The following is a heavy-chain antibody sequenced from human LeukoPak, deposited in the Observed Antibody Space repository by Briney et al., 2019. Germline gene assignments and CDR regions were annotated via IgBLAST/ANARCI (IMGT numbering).Heavy chain of an antibody. Sequence: ASVKVSCKASGYTFTSYGISWVRQAPGQGLEWMGWISAYNGNTNYAQKLQGRVTMTTDTSTSTAYVELRSLRSDDTAVYYCARDIPYDGSGYQYYYYYGMDVWGQGTTVTVSS. CDR2: ISAYNGNT. CDR3: ARDIPYDGSGYQYYYYYGMDV. J-gene: IGHJ6*02. V-gene: IGHV1-18*01. D-gene: IGHD3-22*01. CDR1: GYTFTSYG.